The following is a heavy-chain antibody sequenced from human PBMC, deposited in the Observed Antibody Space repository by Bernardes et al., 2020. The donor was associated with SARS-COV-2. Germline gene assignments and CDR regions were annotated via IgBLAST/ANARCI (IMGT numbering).Heavy chain of an antibody. D-gene: IGHD2-21*02. V-gene: IGHV4-39*01. CDR3: AGSSCGIDCYIGGLRSWDYGMDV. J-gene: IGHJ6*02. CDR1: GVSISSSNSY. CDR2: IYSSGSS. Sequence: SETLSLTCTVSGVSISSSNSYWGWIRQPPGKGLEWIGSIYSSGSSYYNPSLQCRVRGSVDTSQTQFSLRLSFVTAADTAVYYCAGSSCGIDCYIGGLRSWDYGMDVWGQGTTVTVSS.